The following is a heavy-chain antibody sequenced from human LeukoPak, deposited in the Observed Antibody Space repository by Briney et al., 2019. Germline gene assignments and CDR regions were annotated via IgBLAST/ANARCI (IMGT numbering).Heavy chain of an antibody. CDR3: ASEGRACSGGSCGSGGY. CDR1: GYTFTSYY. V-gene: IGHV1-46*01. CDR2: INPSGGST. J-gene: IGHJ4*02. Sequence: ASVKVSCKASGYTFTSYYMHWVRQAPGQGLEWMGIINPSGGSTSHAQKFQGRVTMTRDTSTSTVYMELSSLRSEDTAVYYCASEGRACSGGSCGSGGYWGQGTLVTVSS. D-gene: IGHD2-15*01.